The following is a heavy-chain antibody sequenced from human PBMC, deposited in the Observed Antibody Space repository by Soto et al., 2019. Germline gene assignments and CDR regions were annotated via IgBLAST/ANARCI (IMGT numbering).Heavy chain of an antibody. V-gene: IGHV3-53*01. D-gene: IGHD6-19*01. J-gene: IGHJ4*02. CDR2: IYSGGST. Sequence: PGGSLRLSCAASGFTVSSNYMSWVRQAPGKGLEWVSVIYSGGSTYYADSVKGRFTISRDNSKNTLYLQMNSLRAEDTAVYYCAKPARGWYSETDYWGQGTLVTVSS. CDR1: GFTVSSNY. CDR3: AKPARGWYSETDY.